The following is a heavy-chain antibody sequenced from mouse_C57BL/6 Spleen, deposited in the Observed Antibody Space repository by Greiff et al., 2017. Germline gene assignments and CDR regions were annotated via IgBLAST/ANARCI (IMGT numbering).Heavy chain of an antibody. CDR2: IYPGDGDT. Sequence: VQLQQSGAELVKPGASVKISCKASGYAFSSYWMNWVKQRPGKGLEWIGQIYPGDGDTNYNGKFKGKATLTADKASSTAYMQLSSLTSEDSAVYFCAPAYYNAMDYWGQGTSVTVAS. D-gene: IGHD2-12*01. CDR3: APAYYNAMDY. V-gene: IGHV1-80*01. CDR1: GYAFSSYW. J-gene: IGHJ4*01.